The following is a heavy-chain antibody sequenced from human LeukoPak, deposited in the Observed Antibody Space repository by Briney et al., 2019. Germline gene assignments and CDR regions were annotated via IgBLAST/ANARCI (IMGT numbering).Heavy chain of an antibody. V-gene: IGHV1-69*05. CDR3: ARGHNDFWSGYPFDC. D-gene: IGHD3-3*01. J-gene: IGHJ4*02. CDR1: GGTFSSYA. Sequence: SVKVSCKASGGTFSSYAISWVRQAPGQGLEWMGRIIPIFGTANYAQKFQGRVTITTDESTSTAYMELSSLRSEDTAVYYCARGHNDFWSGYPFDCWGQGTLVTVSP. CDR2: IIPIFGTA.